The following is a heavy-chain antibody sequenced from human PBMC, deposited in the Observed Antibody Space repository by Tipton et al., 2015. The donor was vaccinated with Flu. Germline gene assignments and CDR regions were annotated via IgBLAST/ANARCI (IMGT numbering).Heavy chain of an antibody. CDR1: GGSFSGYY. J-gene: IGHJ5*02. CDR3: ARAPSGGSSIAARPNWFDP. V-gene: IGHV4-34*01. Sequence: LRLSCAVYGGSFSGYYWSWIRQPPGKELEWIGEINHGGSTNYNPSLKSRVTISVDTSKNQFSLKLSSVTAADTAVYYCARAPSGGSSIAARPNWFDPWGQGTLVTVSS. D-gene: IGHD6-6*01. CDR2: INHGGST.